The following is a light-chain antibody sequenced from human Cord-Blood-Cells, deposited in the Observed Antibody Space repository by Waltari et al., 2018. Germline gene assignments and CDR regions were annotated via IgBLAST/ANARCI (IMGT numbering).Light chain of an antibody. CDR3: SSYTSSSTWV. CDR2: DVI. CDR1: SSDVGGYNY. V-gene: IGLV2-14*01. Sequence: QSALTQPASVSGSPGQSITISCTGTSSDVGGYNYGSWYQQHPGKAPKLMIYDVINRPSGVVNRFPGSRSGNTASRTISGLQAEDEADYYCSSYTSSSTWVFGGGTKLTVL. J-gene: IGLJ3*02.